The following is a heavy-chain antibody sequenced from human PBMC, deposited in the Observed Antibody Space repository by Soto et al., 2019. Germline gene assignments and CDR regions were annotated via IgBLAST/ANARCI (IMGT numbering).Heavy chain of an antibody. CDR2: IYYSGST. D-gene: IGHD6-19*01. CDR1: GGSISSYY. Sequence: SETLSLTCTVSGGSISSYYWSWIRQPPGKGLEWIGYIYYSGSTNYNPSLKSRVTISVDTSKNQFSLKLSSVTAADTAVYYCARAEYSRGWYVNYWGQGTLVTVSS. CDR3: ARAEYSRGWYVNY. V-gene: IGHV4-59*01. J-gene: IGHJ4*02.